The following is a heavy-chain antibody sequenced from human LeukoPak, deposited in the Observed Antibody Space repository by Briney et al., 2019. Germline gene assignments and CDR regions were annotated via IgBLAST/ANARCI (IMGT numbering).Heavy chain of an antibody. CDR1: GGSISSSGYY. CDR3: ARQHCSSTTCYENWFDP. V-gene: IGHV4-39*01. J-gene: IGHJ5*02. D-gene: IGHD2-2*01. CDR2: IYYSGST. Sequence: PSETLSLTCTVSGGSISSSGYYWGWIRQPPGKGLEWIGGIYYSGSTYYNPSLKSRVTISVDTSKNQFSLRLSSVTAADTAVYYCARQHCSSTTCYENWFDPWGQGTLVTVSS.